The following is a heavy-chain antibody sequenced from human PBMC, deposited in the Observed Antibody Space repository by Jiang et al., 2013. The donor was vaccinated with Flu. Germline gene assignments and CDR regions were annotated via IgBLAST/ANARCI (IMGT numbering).Heavy chain of an antibody. CDR1: GYFISSGYY. D-gene: IGHD6-13*01. Sequence: PGLVKPSETLSLTCVVSGYFISSGYYWGWIRQPPGKGLEWIGSIYHTGNSYYNPSLKSRVTISVDTSKNQFSLKLSSVTAADTAVYYCARGGGTSSWSSFDYWGQGTLVTVSS. CDR3: ARGGGTSSWSSFDY. CDR2: IYHTGNS. J-gene: IGHJ4*02. V-gene: IGHV4-38-2*01.